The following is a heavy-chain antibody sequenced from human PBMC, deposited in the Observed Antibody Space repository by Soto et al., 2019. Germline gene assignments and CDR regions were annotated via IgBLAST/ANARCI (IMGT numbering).Heavy chain of an antibody. J-gene: IGHJ4*02. CDR3: ARDVVKRSYYDFWSGSLF. CDR2: IKHDAGET. D-gene: IGHD3-3*01. V-gene: IGHV3-7*01. CDR1: GFTFSSYW. Sequence: EVQLVESGGGLVQPGGSLRLSCAASGFTFSSYWMSWVRQAPGKVLEWVVSIKHDAGETYYLDSVKGRFTVSRDNAKNSLYLQMDSLRVEDTAMYYCARDVVKRSYYDFWSGSLFWGQGSLVTVSS.